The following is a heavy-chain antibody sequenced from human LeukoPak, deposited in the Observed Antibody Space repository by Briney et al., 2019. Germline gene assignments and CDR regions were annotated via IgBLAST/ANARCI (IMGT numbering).Heavy chain of an antibody. V-gene: IGHV1-69*06. J-gene: IGHJ4*02. D-gene: IGHD3-22*01. CDR2: IIPMFGAV. CDR1: GGTFSSYA. CDR3: VRDYDISGPQKNFFDY. Sequence: GSSVKVSCKASGGTFSSYAITWVRQAPGQGLQWMGGIIPMFGAVNYAQKFQGRVTVTADKSTGTAYMELSSLRSEDTAVYYCVRDYDISGPQKNFFDYWSQGTLVTVSS.